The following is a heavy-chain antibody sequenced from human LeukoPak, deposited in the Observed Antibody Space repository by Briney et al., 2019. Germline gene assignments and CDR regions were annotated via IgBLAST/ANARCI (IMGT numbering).Heavy chain of an antibody. J-gene: IGHJ4*02. CDR3: ARGGYYNFWTGLADY. CDR2: IKHDDTEI. Sequence: GGSLRLSCAASGFDFNKYWMNWVRQAPGKGLEWVANIKHDDTEINYADSVRGRFTVSRDNAKNSLYLQLNSLGHEDAAVYFCARGGYYNFWTGLADYWGLGTRVTVSS. V-gene: IGHV3-7*01. D-gene: IGHD3/OR15-3a*01. CDR1: GFDFNKYW.